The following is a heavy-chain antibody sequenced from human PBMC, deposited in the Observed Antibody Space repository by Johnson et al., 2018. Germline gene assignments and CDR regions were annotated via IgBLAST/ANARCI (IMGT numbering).Heavy chain of an antibody. CDR2: IIPIFGTA. J-gene: IGHJ6*02. V-gene: IGHV1-69*01. CDR1: GGTFSSYA. D-gene: IGHD6-19*01. Sequence: QVQLVQSGAEVKKPGSSVKVSCKASGGTFSSYAISWVRQAPGQGLEWMGGIIPIFGTANYAQKFQGRVTITADESTGTAYMELSSLRSEDTAGEYCARGRIAVAGSVYYYGMDVWGQGTTVTVSS. CDR3: ARGRIAVAGSVYYYGMDV.